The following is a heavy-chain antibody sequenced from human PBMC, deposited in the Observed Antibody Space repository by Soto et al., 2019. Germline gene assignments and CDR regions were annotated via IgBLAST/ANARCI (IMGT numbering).Heavy chain of an antibody. J-gene: IGHJ3*02. Sequence: GGSLRLSCAASGFTFSSYSMNWVRQAPGKGLEWVSFSSSSSNYIYYADSVKGRFTTSRDNAKNSLYLQMNTLGADDTAVYYCARDGHSSGWNPDAFDIWGQGTMVTVSS. CDR1: GFTFSSYS. V-gene: IGHV3-21*01. D-gene: IGHD6-19*01. CDR2: SSSSSNYI. CDR3: ARDGHSSGWNPDAFDI.